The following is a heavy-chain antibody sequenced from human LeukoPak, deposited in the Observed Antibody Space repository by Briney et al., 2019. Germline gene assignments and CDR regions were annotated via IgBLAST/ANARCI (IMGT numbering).Heavy chain of an antibody. Sequence: PGRSLRLSCVASGFTFSMYGMHWVRQAPGKGLEWVAVIWFDGSNIYYGDFVKGRFTISRDNSQNTLYLQMNSLIVEDTAVYYCAGSYYNVFDYWGQGTLVTVSS. V-gene: IGHV3-33*03. CDR2: IWFDGSNI. J-gene: IGHJ4*02. CDR3: AGSYYNVFDY. CDR1: GFTFSMYG. D-gene: IGHD3-10*01.